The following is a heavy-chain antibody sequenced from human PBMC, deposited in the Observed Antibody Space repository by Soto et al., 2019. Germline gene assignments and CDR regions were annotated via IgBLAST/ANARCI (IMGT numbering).Heavy chain of an antibody. D-gene: IGHD3-22*01. CDR3: ARDLTYYDSIRNIQSNIDY. CDR1: GFTFSDYY. CDR2: ISISGTYT. J-gene: IGHJ4*02. V-gene: IGHV3-11*06. Sequence: GGSLRLSCAASGFTFSDYYMSWIRQAPGKGLEWLSHISISGTYTNFADSVKGRFTISRDNAKNSLFLQMNSLRVEDTAFYYCARDLTYYDSIRNIQSNIDYWGQGTLVTVSS.